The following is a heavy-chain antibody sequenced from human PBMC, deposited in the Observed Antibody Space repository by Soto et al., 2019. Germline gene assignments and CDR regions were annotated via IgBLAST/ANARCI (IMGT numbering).Heavy chain of an antibody. CDR3: ARAGGYCSSTSCYSLLNAFDI. D-gene: IGHD2-2*03. J-gene: IGHJ3*02. CDR1: GFTLSDYY. Sequence: GGSLRLSCAASGFTLSDYYMSWIRQAPGKNLEWVSYISSSGSTIYYADSVKGRFTVSRDNAKNSLYLQMNSLRAEDTAVYYCARAGGYCSSTSCYSLLNAFDIWGQGTMVTVSS. V-gene: IGHV3-11*01. CDR2: ISSSGSTI.